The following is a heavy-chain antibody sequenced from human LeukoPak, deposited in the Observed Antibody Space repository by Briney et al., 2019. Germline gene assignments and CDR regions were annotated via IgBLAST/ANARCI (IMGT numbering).Heavy chain of an antibody. J-gene: IGHJ4*02. CDR2: ISYDGSNK. D-gene: IGHD3-10*01. V-gene: IGHV3-30*04. CDR1: GFTFSSYA. CDR3: ARDQDGYGSYYFDY. Sequence: GGSLRLSCAASGFTFSSYAMHWVRQAPGKGLEWVAVISYDGSNKYYADSVKGRFTISRDNSKNTLYLQMNSLRAEDTAVYYCARDQDGYGSYYFDYWGQGTLVTVSS.